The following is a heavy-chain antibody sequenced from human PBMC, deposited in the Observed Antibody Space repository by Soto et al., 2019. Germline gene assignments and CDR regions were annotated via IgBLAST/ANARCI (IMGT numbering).Heavy chain of an antibody. V-gene: IGHV3-33*01. CDR2: MSYNGNNQ. D-gene: IGHD2-2*01. Sequence: QVQLVESGGGLVQPGKSLRLSCVASGFTFRDYGMHWVRQAPGKGLEWVAVMSYNGNNQYHVDSVKGRFTISRDNSKNTLSLQMNSLRAEDTALYYCARRSSCSSTSCQDAFDIWGHGTMVTVSS. CDR1: GFTFRDYG. J-gene: IGHJ3*02. CDR3: ARRSSCSSTSCQDAFDI.